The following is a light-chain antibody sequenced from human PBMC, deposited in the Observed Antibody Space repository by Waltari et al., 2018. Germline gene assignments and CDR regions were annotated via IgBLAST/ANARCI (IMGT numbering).Light chain of an antibody. J-gene: IGLJ1*01. CDR3: CAWDDSLHGHV. CDR1: SSNVGGNF. Sequence: QSVLTQPPSVSAPPGQRVTISCSGSSSNVGGNFVNWYHYVPGTAPKLLIYKNKDRPAGVPDRFSASKSGSSASRSIRGLQSDDESDYYCCAWDDSLHGHVFGTGTRLSVL. V-gene: IGLV1-44*01. CDR2: KNK.